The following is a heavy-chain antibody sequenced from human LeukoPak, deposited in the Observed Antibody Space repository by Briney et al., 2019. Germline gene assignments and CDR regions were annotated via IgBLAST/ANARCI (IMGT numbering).Heavy chain of an antibody. CDR3: ARPRGCGSSRCNNFDY. CDR2: MNEYGSEI. V-gene: IGHV3-7*01. Sequence: QPGGSLRLSCSVSGFIFRDFSMSWVRQAPGKGLEWVAKMNEYGSEIFYVDSVKGRFTISRDNGMNSLYLQMNRLRAEDTAVYYCARPRGCGSSRCNNFDYWGQGTLVTVSS. J-gene: IGHJ4*02. CDR1: GFIFRDFS. D-gene: IGHD2-2*01.